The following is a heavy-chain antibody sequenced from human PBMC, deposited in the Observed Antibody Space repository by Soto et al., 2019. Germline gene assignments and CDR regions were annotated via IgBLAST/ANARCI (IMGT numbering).Heavy chain of an antibody. CDR2: ISGFNGNT. Sequence: ASVKVSCKASGYTFNFYGITWVRQAPGQGLEWMGWISGFNGNTNYAADLQGRVTMTTDTSTSTAYMELRGLRSDDTAVYYCTRIGVSSGHESPDFDSWGQGTLVTVSS. D-gene: IGHD3-16*01. V-gene: IGHV1-18*01. CDR3: TRIGVSSGHESPDFDS. CDR1: GYTFNFYG. J-gene: IGHJ4*02.